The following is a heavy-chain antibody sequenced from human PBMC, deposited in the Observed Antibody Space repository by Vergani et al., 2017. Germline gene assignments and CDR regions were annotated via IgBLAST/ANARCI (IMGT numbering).Heavy chain of an antibody. V-gene: IGHV4-4*02. J-gene: IGHJ4*02. CDR3: ARVKGGITIFGVAYLVFDY. D-gene: IGHD3-3*01. Sequence: QVQLQESGPGLVKPSGTLSLTCAVSGGSISSSNWWSWVRQPPGKGLEWIGEIYHSGSTNYNPSLKSRLTISIDKSQNQFSLKLSSVTAADTAVYYCARVKGGITIFGVAYLVFDYWGQGTLVTVSS. CDR1: GGSISSSNW. CDR2: IYHSGST.